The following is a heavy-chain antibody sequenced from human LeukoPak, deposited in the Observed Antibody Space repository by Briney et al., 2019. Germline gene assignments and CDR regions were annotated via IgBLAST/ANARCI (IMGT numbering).Heavy chain of an antibody. J-gene: IGHJ4*02. CDR3: STDFDY. Sequence: SSETLSLTCTVSGYSISSGYYWGWIRQPPGKGLEWIGEINHSGSTNYNPSLKSRVTISVDTSKNQFSLKLSSVTAADTAVYYCSTDFDYWGQGTLVTVSS. V-gene: IGHV4-38-2*02. CDR2: INHSGST. CDR1: GYSISSGYY.